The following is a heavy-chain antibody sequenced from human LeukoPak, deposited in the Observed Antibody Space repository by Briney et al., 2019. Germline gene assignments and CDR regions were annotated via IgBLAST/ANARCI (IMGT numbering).Heavy chain of an antibody. V-gene: IGHV4-4*07. J-gene: IGHJ4*02. CDR1: GGSISSYY. Sequence: SETLSLTCTVSGGSISSYYWSWIRQPAGKGLEWIGRIYTSGSTNYNPSLKSRVTMSVDTSKNQFSLKLSSVTAADTAVYYCARERGVPAALGAYYFDYWGQGTPVTVSS. CDR3: ARERGVPAALGAYYFDY. CDR2: IYTSGST. D-gene: IGHD2-2*01.